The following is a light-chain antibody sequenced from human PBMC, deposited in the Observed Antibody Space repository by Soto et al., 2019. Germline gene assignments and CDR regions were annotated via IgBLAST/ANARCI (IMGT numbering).Light chain of an antibody. CDR2: AAS. CDR1: QDIRNF. V-gene: IGKV1-27*01. CDR3: LKYISGPV. J-gene: IGKJ3*01. Sequence: DIQMTQSPTSLSASVGDRVTITCRASQDIRNFVAWYQQKPGKAPKLLIYAASPLQSGVPSRYSGSGSRTDFPLTSNNLEPEDVATCCCLKYISGPVFGAGTKVEIK.